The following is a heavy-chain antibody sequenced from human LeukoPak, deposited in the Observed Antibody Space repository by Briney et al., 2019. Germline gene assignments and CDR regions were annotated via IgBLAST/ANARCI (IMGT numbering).Heavy chain of an antibody. CDR3: ARGEGTLAGRRWPYQYYYYIDV. D-gene: IGHD6-19*01. V-gene: IGHV4-34*01. CDR1: GFTFSSYE. Sequence: LRLSCAASGFTFSSYEMNWVRQAPGKGLEWIGEINHSGSAKYNPSLKSRVTMSIHTSNNQFSLKLSSVTAADTAMYYCARGEGTLAGRRWPYQYYYYIDVWGKGTTVAVSS. CDR2: INHSGSA. J-gene: IGHJ6*03.